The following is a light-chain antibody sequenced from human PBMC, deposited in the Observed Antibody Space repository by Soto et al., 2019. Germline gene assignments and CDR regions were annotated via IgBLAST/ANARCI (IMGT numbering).Light chain of an antibody. CDR3: MQALQTPFT. V-gene: IGKV2-28*01. J-gene: IGKJ5*01. CDR1: QSLLHSNGYNY. CDR2: LGS. Sequence: VMTQSPLSLPVTPGEPASISCRSSQSLLHSNGYNYLDWYLQKPGQSPQLLIYLGSNRASGVPDRFSGSGSGTDCTLKISRVEAEDFGVYYCMQALQTPFTLGQGTRLEIK.